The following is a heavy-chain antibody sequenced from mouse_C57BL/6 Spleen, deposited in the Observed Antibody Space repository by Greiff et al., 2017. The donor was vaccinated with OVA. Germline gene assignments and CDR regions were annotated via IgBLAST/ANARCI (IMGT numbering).Heavy chain of an antibody. V-gene: IGHV1-22*01. CDR3: ARYPTGSYWYFDV. D-gene: IGHD4-1*02. J-gene: IGHJ1*03. CDR2: INPNNGGT. Sequence: EVQRVESGPELVKPGASVKMSCKASGYTFTDYNMHWVKQSHGKSLEWIGYINPNNGGTSYNQKFKGKATLTVNKSSSTAYMELRSLTSEDSAVYYCARYPTGSYWYFDVWGTGTTVTVSS. CDR1: GYTFTDYN.